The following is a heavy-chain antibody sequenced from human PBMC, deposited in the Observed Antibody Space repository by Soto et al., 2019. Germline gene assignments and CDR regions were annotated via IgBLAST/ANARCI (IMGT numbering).Heavy chain of an antibody. J-gene: IGHJ4*02. D-gene: IGHD6-13*01. CDR1: GFTFSGYA. CDR2: ISGSGGST. Sequence: EVHLLESGGGLVQPGGSLRLSCAASGFTFSGYAMSWVRQAPGKGLEWVSSISGSGGSTYYADSVRGRFTISRDNSKNTLYLQMNSLRTEVTALYYCAKEGYVSSWYYFDYWGQGVLVTVSS. CDR3: AKEGYVSSWYYFDY. V-gene: IGHV3-23*01.